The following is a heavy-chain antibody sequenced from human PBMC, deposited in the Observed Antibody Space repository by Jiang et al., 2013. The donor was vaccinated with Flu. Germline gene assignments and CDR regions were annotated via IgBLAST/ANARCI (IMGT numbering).Heavy chain of an antibody. CDR1: GGSIRSYY. CDR3: ARDFYGSENYYNLVDY. J-gene: IGHJ4*02. D-gene: IGHD3-10*01. CDR2: IYTSGIT. Sequence: LLKPSETLSLTCTVSGGSIRSYYWSWIRQPAGKGLEWIGHIYTSGITNYNPSLKSRVTMSVDTSKNQFSLKLSSVTAADTAVYYCARDFYGSENYYNLVDYWGQGTLVTVSS. V-gene: IGHV4-4*07.